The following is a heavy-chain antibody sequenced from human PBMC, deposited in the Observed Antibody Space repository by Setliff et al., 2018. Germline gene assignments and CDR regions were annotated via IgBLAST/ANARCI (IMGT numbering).Heavy chain of an antibody. J-gene: IGHJ4*02. D-gene: IGHD3-10*01. Sequence: PSETLSLTCAVSGHSIDSDSYWGWIRQSPGKGLEWIGSLYRTANTYYNPAVRSRVTISHDTSKNQFSLKLASVTAADTAVYYCAWQSGSGSSPYFDFGGQGTLVTVSS. V-gene: IGHV4-38-2*01. CDR3: AWQSGSGSSPYFDF. CDR2: LYRTANT. CDR1: GHSIDSDSY.